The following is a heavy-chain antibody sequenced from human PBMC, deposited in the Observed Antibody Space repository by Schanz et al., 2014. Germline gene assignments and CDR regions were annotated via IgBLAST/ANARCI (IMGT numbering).Heavy chain of an antibody. CDR2: ISAYNGNT. Sequence: QVQLVQSGAEVKKPGASVKVSCKTSGYTFSSYGINWVRQAPGQGLEWMGWISAYNGNTNYAQKLQGRVTMTTDTSTSTAYIELHILTSEDTAVYYCASSGAGYSSSWDFDYWGQGTLVTVSS. CDR3: ASSGAGYSSSWDFDY. D-gene: IGHD6-13*01. V-gene: IGHV1-18*01. CDR1: GYTFSSYG. J-gene: IGHJ4*02.